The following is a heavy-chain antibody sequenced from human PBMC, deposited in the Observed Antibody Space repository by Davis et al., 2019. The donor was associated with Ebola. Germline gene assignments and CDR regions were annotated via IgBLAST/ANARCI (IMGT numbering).Heavy chain of an antibody. J-gene: IGHJ6*03. D-gene: IGHD2-2*01. CDR1: GGSVSSGSYY. CDR2: IHYSGST. V-gene: IGHV4-61*01. CDR3: AGAIVVVPAALGGKGSYYYYYYMDV. Sequence: MPSETLSLTCTVSGGSVSSGSYYWSWIRQPPGKGLEWIGYIHYSGSTNYNPSLKSRVTISVDTSKSQFSLKLTSVTAADTALYYCAGAIVVVPAALGGKGSYYYYYYMDVWGKGTTVTVSS.